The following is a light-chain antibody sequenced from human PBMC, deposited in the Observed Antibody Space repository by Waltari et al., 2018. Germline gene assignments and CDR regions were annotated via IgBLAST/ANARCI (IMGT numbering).Light chain of an antibody. Sequence: QSALTQPASVSGSPGQSITISCTGTSSDVGGYNHVSWYQQLPCKTPSLIISEVSNRPSGVSERFSRSKSGNTASLTISGLQAEDEADYYCTSYTSISTRVFGGGTKLTVL. CDR2: EVS. V-gene: IGLV2-14*01. CDR3: TSYTSISTRV. J-gene: IGLJ3*02. CDR1: SSDVGGYNH.